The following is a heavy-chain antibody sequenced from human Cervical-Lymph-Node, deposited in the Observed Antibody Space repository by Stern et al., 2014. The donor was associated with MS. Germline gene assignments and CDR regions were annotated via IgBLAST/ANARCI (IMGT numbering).Heavy chain of an antibody. CDR1: GYTFINFG. CDR3: ARDSSSWFKVDF. J-gene: IGHJ4*02. CDR2: ISAYNGDT. V-gene: IGHV1-18*01. Sequence: MQLVESGAEVKKPGASVKVSCKASGYTFINFGISCVRQAPGQRLEWGGWISAYNGDTTYAQKLQGRVTMTTDTSTSTAYMELRSLTSDDTAMYYCARDSSSWFKVDFWGQGTLLTVSS. D-gene: IGHD6-13*01.